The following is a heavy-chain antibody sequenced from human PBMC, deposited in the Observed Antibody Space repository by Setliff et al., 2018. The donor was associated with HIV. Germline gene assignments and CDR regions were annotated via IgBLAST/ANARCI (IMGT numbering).Heavy chain of an antibody. CDR2: IIPIFGTA. J-gene: IGHJ6*03. CDR1: GYTFTGYH. Sequence: ASVKVSCKTSGYTFTGYHMHWVRQAPGQGLEWMGGIIPIFGTANYAQKFQGRVTITADESTSTAYMELSSLRSEDTAVYYCARGTDGDYYYYMDVWGKGTTVTVSS. D-gene: IGHD3-10*01. CDR3: ARGTDGDYYYYMDV. V-gene: IGHV1-69*13.